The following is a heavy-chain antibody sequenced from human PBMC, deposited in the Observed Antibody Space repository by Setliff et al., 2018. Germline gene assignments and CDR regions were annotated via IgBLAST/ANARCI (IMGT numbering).Heavy chain of an antibody. CDR1: GYSFINYG. J-gene: IGHJ4*02. CDR2: INPKSGGT. V-gene: IGHV1-2*02. CDR3: ARRVSYDSSGYPLGY. Sequence: ASVKVSCKTSGYSFINYGLSWMRQAPGQGLEWVGWINPKSGGTRYAQKFQGRVTMTSDTSTNTVYMDLSSLTSEDTAVYFCARRVSYDSSGYPLGYWGQGTLVTVSS. D-gene: IGHD3-22*01.